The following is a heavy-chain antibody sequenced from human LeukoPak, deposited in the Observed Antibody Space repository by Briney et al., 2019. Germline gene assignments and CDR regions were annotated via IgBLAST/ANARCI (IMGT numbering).Heavy chain of an antibody. J-gene: IGHJ1*01. D-gene: IGHD3-3*01. CDR2: ISAFNGKA. Sequence: ASVKVSCKASGGTFSTFAISWVRQAPGQGLEWVGWISAFNGKATSAQKFHDRVTMTTDTSTNTAYLESYRLRSDDTAVYYCARDLPFEGLLEWLLEYWGQGTLVTVSS. CDR3: ARDLPFEGLLEWLLEY. V-gene: IGHV1-18*01. CDR1: GGTFSTFA.